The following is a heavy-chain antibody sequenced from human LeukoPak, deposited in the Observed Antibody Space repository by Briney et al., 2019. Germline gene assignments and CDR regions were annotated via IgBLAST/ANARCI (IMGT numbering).Heavy chain of an antibody. CDR2: IKQDGSEK. V-gene: IGHV3-7*01. D-gene: IGHD3-9*01. Sequence: GGSLRLSCAASGFTFSSYWMSWVRQAPGKGLEWVANIKQDGSEKYYVDSVKGRFTISRDNAKNSLYLQMNSLRAEDTAVYYCARDPVLRYFDRTEGHWDYWGQGTLVTVSS. J-gene: IGHJ4*02. CDR1: GFTFSSYW. CDR3: ARDPVLRYFDRTEGHWDY.